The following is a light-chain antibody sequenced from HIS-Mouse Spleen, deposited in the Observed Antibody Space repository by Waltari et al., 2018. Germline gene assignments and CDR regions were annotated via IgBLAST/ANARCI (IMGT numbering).Light chain of an antibody. CDR1: RSNLGNHP. J-gene: IGLJ2*01. CDR2: YDD. Sequence: QSVLTQPPSVSAAPRQRVPISCSGTRSNLGNHPVTRYQQRPGKAPKLLIYYDDLLPSGVSDRFSGSKSGTSASLAISGLQSEDEADYYCAAWDDSLNGVVFGGGTKLTVL. V-gene: IGLV1-36*01. CDR3: AAWDDSLNGVV.